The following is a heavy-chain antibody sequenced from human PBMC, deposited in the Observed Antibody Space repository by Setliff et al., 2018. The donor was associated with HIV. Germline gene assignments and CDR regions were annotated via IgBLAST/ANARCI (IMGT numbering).Heavy chain of an antibody. D-gene: IGHD2-21*02. CDR1: GGSINNYY. CDR3: ASAGPYCGDDCPYNWLTP. V-gene: IGHV4-59*01. Sequence: TLSLTCSVSGGSINNYYWSWIRQPPGKGLEWIGQIHYSGTTKYSPSLKSRVTISVDTSKNLFSLTLRSVTATDTAVYYCASAGPYCGDDCPYNWLTPWGQGTLVTVSS. J-gene: IGHJ5*02. CDR2: IHYSGTT.